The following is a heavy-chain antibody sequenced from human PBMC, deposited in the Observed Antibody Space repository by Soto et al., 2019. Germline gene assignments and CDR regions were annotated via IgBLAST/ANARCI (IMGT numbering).Heavy chain of an antibody. CDR1: GGSISSYY. D-gene: IGHD2-2*01. Sequence: SETLSLTCTVSGGSISSYYWSWIRQPPGKGLEWIGYIYYSGSTNYNPSLKSRVTISVDTSKNQFSLKLSYVTAADTAVYYCARLGSRYGYGMDVWGQGTTVTVSS. J-gene: IGHJ6*02. V-gene: IGHV4-59*01. CDR3: ARLGSRYGYGMDV. CDR2: IYYSGST.